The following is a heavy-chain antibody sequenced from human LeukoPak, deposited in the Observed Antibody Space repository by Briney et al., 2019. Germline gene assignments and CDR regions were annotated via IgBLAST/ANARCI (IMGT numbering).Heavy chain of an antibody. CDR1: GFTFSRYW. V-gene: IGHV3-7*03. D-gene: IGHD4-17*01. CDR2: IKQDGGEI. Sequence: GGSLRLSCAASGFTFSRYWMGWVRQVPRKGLEWVANIKQDGGEIYYVDSVKGRFTISRDNAKSSLYLQMNSLRAGDTAVYYCARFYGYFDYWGQGTLVTVSS. CDR3: ARFYGYFDY. J-gene: IGHJ4*02.